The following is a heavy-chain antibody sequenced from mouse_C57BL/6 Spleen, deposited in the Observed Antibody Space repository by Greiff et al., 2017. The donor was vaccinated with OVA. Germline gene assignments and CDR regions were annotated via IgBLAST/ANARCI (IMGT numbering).Heavy chain of an antibody. D-gene: IGHD2-3*01. CDR2: INPSSGYT. CDR3: ARSYDGYYYFDY. V-gene: IGHV1-7*01. J-gene: IGHJ2*01. Sequence: VQLVESGAELAKPGASVKLSCKASGYTFTSYWMHWVKQRPGQGLEWIGYINPSSGYTKYNQKFKDKATLTADKSSSIAYMQLSSLTYEDSAVYYCARSYDGYYYFDYWGQGTTLTVSS. CDR1: GYTFTSYW.